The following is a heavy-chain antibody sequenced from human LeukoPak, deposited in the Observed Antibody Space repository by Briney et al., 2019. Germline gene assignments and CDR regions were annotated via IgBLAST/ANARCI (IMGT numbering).Heavy chain of an antibody. V-gene: IGHV4-59*08. Sequence: PSETLYLTCTVSGGSISSYYWSWIRQPPGKGLELIGFIYYSGSTSYNPSLKSRVTISVDTSKSQFSLKLSSVIAADTAVYYCARRAYSSGFDYIDYWGQGTLVTVSS. CDR3: ARRAYSSGFDYIDY. D-gene: IGHD6-19*01. CDR1: GGSISSYY. CDR2: IYYSGST. J-gene: IGHJ4*02.